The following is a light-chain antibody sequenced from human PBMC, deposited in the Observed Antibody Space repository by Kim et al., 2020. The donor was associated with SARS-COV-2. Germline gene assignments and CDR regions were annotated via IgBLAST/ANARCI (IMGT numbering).Light chain of an antibody. J-gene: IGLJ2*01. CDR2: EVK. CDR1: GRDVGNYTL. Sequence: SITISCTGTGRDVGNYTLVSWYQQRPGKAPKIIIFEVKKRPSGVSNRFSGSKSGDTASLTISGLQAEDKSDYYCCSYAGSSTFVIFGGGTQLTVL. V-gene: IGLV2-23*02. CDR3: CSYAGSSTFVI.